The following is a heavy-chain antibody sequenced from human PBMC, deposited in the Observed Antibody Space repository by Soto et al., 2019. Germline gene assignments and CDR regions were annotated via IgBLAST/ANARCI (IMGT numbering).Heavy chain of an antibody. CDR2: ISYDGSNK. CDR1: GFIFSSYA. D-gene: IGHD2-15*01. J-gene: IGHJ6*02. Sequence: QVQLVESGGGVVQPGRSLRLSCAASGFIFSSYAMHWVRQAPGKGLEWVAVISYDGSNKYYADSVKGRFTISRDNSKNTLYLQMNSLRAEDTAVYYCARTGLLHGMAVCGRGTTVTVS. CDR3: ARTGLLHGMAV. V-gene: IGHV3-30-3*01.